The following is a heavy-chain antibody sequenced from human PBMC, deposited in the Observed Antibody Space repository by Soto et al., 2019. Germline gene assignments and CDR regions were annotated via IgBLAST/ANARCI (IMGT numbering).Heavy chain of an antibody. CDR3: ARVIGTSPTGMDV. Sequence: SETLSLTCTVSGGSISSGDYYWSWIRQPPGKGLEWIGYIYYSGSTYYNPSLKSRVTISVDTSKNQFSLKLSSVTAADTAVYYCARVIGTSPTGMDVWGQGTTATVSS. CDR2: IYYSGST. V-gene: IGHV4-30-4*01. J-gene: IGHJ6*02. D-gene: IGHD2-2*01. CDR1: GGSISSGDYY.